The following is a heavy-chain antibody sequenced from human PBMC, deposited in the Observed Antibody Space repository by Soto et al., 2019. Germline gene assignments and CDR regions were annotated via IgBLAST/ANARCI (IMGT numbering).Heavy chain of an antibody. J-gene: IGHJ4*02. Sequence: AQLLESGGGLVQPGGSLVLSCAASGFTFSSYAMSWVRQAPGKGLEWVSSIRGGSNDAFYAVSVKGRFTISRDNSRNTLYLQMSNLRADDTAIYYCARSLFLASTDTEPFDYWGQGALVTVSS. V-gene: IGHV3-23*01. D-gene: IGHD3-3*02. CDR1: GFTFSSYA. CDR2: IRGGSNDA. CDR3: ARSLFLASTDTEPFDY.